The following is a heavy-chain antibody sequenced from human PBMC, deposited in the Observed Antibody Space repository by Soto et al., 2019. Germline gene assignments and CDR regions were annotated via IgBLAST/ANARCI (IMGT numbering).Heavy chain of an antibody. CDR2: VNAGNGNT. D-gene: IGHD5-18*01. V-gene: IGHV1-3*01. J-gene: IGHJ4*02. CDR3: ARGLNGYSHYFDY. Sequence: QVQLVQSGAEVKKPGASVKVSCKASGYTFTSYAMHWVRQAPGQRLEWMGWVNAGNGNTKYSQKFQGRVTITRDTSASTAYMELSSLRSEDTAVYYCARGLNGYSHYFDYWGQGTLVTVSS. CDR1: GYTFTSYA.